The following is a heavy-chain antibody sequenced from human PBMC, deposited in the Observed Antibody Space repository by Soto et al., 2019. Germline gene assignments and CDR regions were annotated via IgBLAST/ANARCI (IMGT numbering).Heavy chain of an antibody. Sequence: LRLSCAASGFTFSNAWMSWVRQAPGKGLEWVGRIKSKTGGGTTDYAAPVKGRFTISRDDSKNTLYLQMNSLKTEDTAVYYCSGSGTTSRFDYWGQGTLVTVSS. V-gene: IGHV3-15*01. J-gene: IGHJ4*02. D-gene: IGHD1-7*01. CDR2: IKSKTGGGTT. CDR1: GFTFSNAW. CDR3: SGSGTTSRFDY.